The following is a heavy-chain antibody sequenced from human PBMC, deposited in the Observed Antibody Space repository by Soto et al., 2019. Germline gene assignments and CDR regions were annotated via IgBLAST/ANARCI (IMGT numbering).Heavy chain of an antibody. CDR2: ISGSGGSI. J-gene: IGHJ4*02. D-gene: IGHD6-6*01. Sequence: GGSLRLSCAASGFTFSSYAMSWVRQAPGKGLEWVSAISGSGGSIYYADSVKGRFTISRDNSKNTLYLQMNSLRAEDTAVYYCAKGQQLVGSGNDYWGQGTLVTVSS. CDR3: AKGQQLVGSGNDY. CDR1: GFTFSSYA. V-gene: IGHV3-23*01.